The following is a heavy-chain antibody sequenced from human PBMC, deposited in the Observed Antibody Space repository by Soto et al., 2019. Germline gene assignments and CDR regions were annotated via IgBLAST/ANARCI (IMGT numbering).Heavy chain of an antibody. CDR2: ISSSSSTI. J-gene: IGHJ6*02. V-gene: IGHV3-48*02. D-gene: IGHD6-19*01. CDR1: GFTFISFS. Sequence: PGGSLRLSWAASGFTFISFSVSWVRQAPGKGLEWVSYISSSSSTIYYADSVKGRFTISRDNAKNSLYLQMNSLRDEDTAVYYCAREKGQWLVRWDYYGMDVWGQGTTVTVSS. CDR3: AREKGQWLVRWDYYGMDV.